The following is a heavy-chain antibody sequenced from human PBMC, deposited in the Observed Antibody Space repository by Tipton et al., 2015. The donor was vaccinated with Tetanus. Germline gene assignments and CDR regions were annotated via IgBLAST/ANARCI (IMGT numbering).Heavy chain of an antibody. CDR2: IRDNGNS. D-gene: IGHD6-13*01. CDR1: GGSINSGGHF. Sequence: TLSLTCTVSGGSINSGGHFWTWIRQRSGKGLEWIGHIRDNGNSYANPSLSGRVTMSVDTRKNQFSLNLTSVTAADTAAYYCARGTWLYTSTYHRHWLDPWGQGTLVTVSS. J-gene: IGHJ5*02. V-gene: IGHV4-31*03. CDR3: ARGTWLYTSTYHRHWLDP.